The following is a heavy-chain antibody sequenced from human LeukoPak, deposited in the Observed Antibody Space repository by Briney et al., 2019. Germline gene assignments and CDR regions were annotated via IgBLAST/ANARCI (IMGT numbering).Heavy chain of an antibody. V-gene: IGHV3-53*01. D-gene: IGHD6-6*01. J-gene: IGHJ4*02. Sequence: GGSLRLSCAASGFTVSSNYMSWVRQAPGEGLEWVSVIYSGGSTYYADSVKGRFTISRDNSKNTLYLQMNSLRAEDTAVYYCATSHIAARRGFDYWGQGTLVTVSS. CDR3: ATSHIAARRGFDY. CDR1: GFTVSSNY. CDR2: IYSGGST.